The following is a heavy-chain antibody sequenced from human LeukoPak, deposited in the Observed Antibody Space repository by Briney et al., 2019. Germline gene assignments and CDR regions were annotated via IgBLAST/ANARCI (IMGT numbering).Heavy chain of an antibody. CDR1: GFTFSSYE. V-gene: IGHV3-48*03. CDR3: ARDPTIFGVVTTYYFDY. J-gene: IGHJ4*02. D-gene: IGHD3-3*01. Sequence: GGSLRRSCAAAGFTFSSYEMNWVRQAPGKGLEWVSFISSSGSTIDYADSVKGRFTISRDNAKISLYLQMNSLRAEDTAVYYCARDPTIFGVVTTYYFDYWGQGTLVTVSS. CDR2: ISSSGSTI.